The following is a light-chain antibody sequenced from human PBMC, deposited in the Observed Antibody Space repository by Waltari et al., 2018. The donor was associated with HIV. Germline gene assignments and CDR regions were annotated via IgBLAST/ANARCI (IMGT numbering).Light chain of an antibody. CDR2: TAS. Sequence: EILITQSPAILSVSPGESATVSCRASQNVYSNFAWYQQKPGQPPRLLIYTASTRATGVPARFTGSGFGTDFTLTISSLQSEDFAVYYCQHYNSWPGPAFGQGTKVEIK. CDR1: QNVYSN. J-gene: IGKJ1*01. CDR3: QHYNSWPGPA. V-gene: IGKV3-15*01.